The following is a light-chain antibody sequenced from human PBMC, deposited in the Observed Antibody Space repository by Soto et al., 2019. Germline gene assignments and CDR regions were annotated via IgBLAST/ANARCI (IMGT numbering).Light chain of an antibody. CDR3: QQYGSSPRFT. CDR2: GAS. Sequence: EIVLTQSPGTLSLSPGERATLSCRASQSVSSSYFAWYQQKPGQAPRLLIYGASNRATGIPDRFSGSGSGTDFTLTISRLEPEDFAVYYCQQYGSSPRFTFGPGTKVDIK. V-gene: IGKV3-20*01. J-gene: IGKJ3*01. CDR1: QSVSSSY.